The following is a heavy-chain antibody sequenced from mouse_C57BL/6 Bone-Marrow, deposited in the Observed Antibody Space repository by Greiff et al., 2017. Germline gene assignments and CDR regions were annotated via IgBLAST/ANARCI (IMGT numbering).Heavy chain of an antibody. CDR2: INPYNGGT. CDR1: GYTFTDYY. D-gene: IGHD2-14*01. J-gene: IGHJ2*02. Sequence: EVKLQEPGPVLVKPGASVKMSCKASGYTFTDYYMNWVKQSHGKGLEWIGVINPYNGGTSYNEKFKGKATLTVDKSSSTAYMELNSLTSEDSAVYYGARSGAYSRGYWGQGTSLTVSS. V-gene: IGHV1-19*01. CDR3: ARSGAYSRGY.